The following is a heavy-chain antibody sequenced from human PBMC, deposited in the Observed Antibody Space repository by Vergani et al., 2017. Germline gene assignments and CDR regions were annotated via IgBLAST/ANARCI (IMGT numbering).Heavy chain of an antibody. CDR3: AREANYESYFDY. J-gene: IGHJ4*02. CDR1: GGTFSSYA. V-gene: IGHV1-69*06. Sequence: QVQLLQSGAEVKKPGSSVKVSCKASGGTFSSYAISWVRQAPGQGLEWMGGIIPIFGTANYAQKFQGRVTITADKSTSTAYMELSSLRSEDTAVDYCAREANYESYFDYWGQGTLVTVSS. D-gene: IGHD3-22*01. CDR2: IIPIFGTA.